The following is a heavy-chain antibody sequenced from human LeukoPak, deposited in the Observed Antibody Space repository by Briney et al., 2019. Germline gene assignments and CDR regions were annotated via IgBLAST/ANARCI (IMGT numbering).Heavy chain of an antibody. J-gene: IGHJ3*02. V-gene: IGHV3-15*01. D-gene: IGHD3-10*01. CDR2: IKSKTDGGTT. CDR1: GFTFSTAW. CDR3: AKELLWFGELLGAFDI. Sequence: PGGSLRLSCAASGFTFSTAWMSWVRQAPGKGLEWVGRIKSKTDGGTTDYAAPVKGRFTISRDDSKNTLYLQMNSLRAEDTAVYYCAKELLWFGELLGAFDIWGQGTMVTVSS.